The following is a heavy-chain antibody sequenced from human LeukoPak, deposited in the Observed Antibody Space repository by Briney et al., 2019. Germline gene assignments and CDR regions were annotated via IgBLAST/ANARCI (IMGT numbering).Heavy chain of an antibody. V-gene: IGHV3-30-3*01. CDR1: GFTFSSYA. D-gene: IGHD3-22*01. Sequence: GGSLRLSCAASGFTFSSYAMHWVRQAPGKGLEWVAVISYDGSNKYYADSVKGRFTISRDNSKNTLYLQMNSLRAEDTAVYYCARDHDSSGYYYVLPSWCDYWGQGTLVIVSS. CDR3: ARDHDSSGYYYVLPSWCDY. CDR2: ISYDGSNK. J-gene: IGHJ4*02.